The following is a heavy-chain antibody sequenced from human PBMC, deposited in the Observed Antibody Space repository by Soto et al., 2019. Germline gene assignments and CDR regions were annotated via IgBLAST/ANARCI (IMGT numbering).Heavy chain of an antibody. V-gene: IGHV4-30-4*01. D-gene: IGHD3-22*01. Sequence: PSETLSLTCTVSGGSISSGDDYWSWIRQPPGKGLEWIGYIYYSGSTYYNPSLKSRVTISVDTSKNQFSPKLSSVTAADTAVYYCARYSYYYDSSGYRPLDYWGQGTLVTVSS. CDR1: GGSISSGDDY. CDR2: IYYSGST. CDR3: ARYSYYYDSSGYRPLDY. J-gene: IGHJ4*02.